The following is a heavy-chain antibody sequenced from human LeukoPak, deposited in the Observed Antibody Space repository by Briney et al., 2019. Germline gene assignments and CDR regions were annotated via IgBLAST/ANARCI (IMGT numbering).Heavy chain of an antibody. CDR3: AKEPAAFPDYYYYMDV. J-gene: IGHJ6*03. CDR1: GFTFSSYA. D-gene: IGHD2/OR15-2a*01. Sequence: PGGSLRLSCAASGFTFSSYAMSWVRQAPGKGLEWVSAISGSGGSTYYADSVEGRFTISRDNSKNTLYLQMNSLRAEDTAVYYCAKEPAAFPDYYYYMDVWGKGTTVTVSS. CDR2: ISGSGGST. V-gene: IGHV3-23*01.